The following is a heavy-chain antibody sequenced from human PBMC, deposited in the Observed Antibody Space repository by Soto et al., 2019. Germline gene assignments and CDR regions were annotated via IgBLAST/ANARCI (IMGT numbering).Heavy chain of an antibody. V-gene: IGHV3-30*18. J-gene: IGHJ4*02. CDR1: GFTFSTYA. CDR3: AKGKFRHPFDY. CDR2: ISYDGSNK. Sequence: QVQLVESGGGVVQPGWSPRLSCVASGFTFSTYAMHWVRQAPGKGLEWVAVISYDGSNKYYVDSVKGRFTISRDNSKNTLYLQMNSLGAEDTAVYYCAKGKFRHPFDYWGQGTLVTVSS.